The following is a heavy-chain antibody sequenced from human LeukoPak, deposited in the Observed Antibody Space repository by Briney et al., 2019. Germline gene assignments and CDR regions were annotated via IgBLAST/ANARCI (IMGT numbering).Heavy chain of an antibody. D-gene: IGHD7-27*01. CDR2: IRYDGSNK. Sequence: PGGSLRLSCAASGFTFSSYGMHWVRQAPGKGLEWVAFIRYDGSNKYYADSVKGRFTISRDNSKNTLYLQMNSLRAEDTAVYYCAKGDWGSYDAFDIWGQGTMVTVSS. CDR1: GFTFSSYG. J-gene: IGHJ3*02. V-gene: IGHV3-30*02. CDR3: AKGDWGSYDAFDI.